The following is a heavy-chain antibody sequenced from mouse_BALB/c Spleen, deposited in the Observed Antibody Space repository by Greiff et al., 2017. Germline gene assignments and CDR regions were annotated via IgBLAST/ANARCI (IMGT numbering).Heavy chain of an antibody. Sequence: DVQLQESGAELVKPGASVKLSCTASGFNIKDTYMHWVKQRPEQGLEWIGRIDPANGNTKYDPKFQGKATITADTSSNTAYLQLSSLTSEDTAVYYCARFYDYYAMDYWGQGTSVTVSS. CDR3: ARFYDYYAMDY. D-gene: IGHD2-3*01. V-gene: IGHV14-3*02. CDR2: IDPANGNT. CDR1: GFNIKDTY. J-gene: IGHJ4*01.